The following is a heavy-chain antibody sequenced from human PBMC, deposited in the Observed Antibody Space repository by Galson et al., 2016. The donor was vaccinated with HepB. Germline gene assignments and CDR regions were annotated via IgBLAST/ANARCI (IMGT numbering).Heavy chain of an antibody. CDR2: ISSSSATI. CDR3: TRDGALPGGWVWIDP. CDR1: GLTFKNHW. Sequence: SLRLSCAASGLTFKNHWMSWVRPAPGKGLEWVASISSSSATIYYVDSVKGRFAVSRDNAKNSVYLQMNSLRVEDTAVYYCTRDGALPGGWVWIDPWGQGTLVIVSS. V-gene: IGHV3-48*04. D-gene: IGHD6-19*01. J-gene: IGHJ5*02.